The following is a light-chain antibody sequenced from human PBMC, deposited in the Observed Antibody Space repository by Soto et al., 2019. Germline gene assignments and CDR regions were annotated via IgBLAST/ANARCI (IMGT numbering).Light chain of an antibody. Sequence: DTQMTQSPSSLSASVGDRVIITCRASQGINNSLAWYQQKPGEVPKLLIYAAYTLQSGVPSRFSGSGSGTDFTLTISSLQPVDVATYYCQKYYSAPLTFGGGTKVDIK. CDR2: AAY. J-gene: IGKJ4*01. CDR3: QKYYSAPLT. V-gene: IGKV1-27*01. CDR1: QGINNS.